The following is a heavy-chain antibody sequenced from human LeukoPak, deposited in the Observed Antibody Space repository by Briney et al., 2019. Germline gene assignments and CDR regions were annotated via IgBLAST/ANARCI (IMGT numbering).Heavy chain of an antibody. V-gene: IGHV3-23*01. CDR2: ISGGST. CDR3: AKDHICYSSSCTSGDFQH. Sequence: GGSLRLSCAASGFTFSSYAMSWVRQAPGKGLEWVSAISGGSTYYADSVKGRFTISRDNSKNTLYLQMNSLRAEDTAVYYCAKDHICYSSSCTSGDFQHWGQGTLVTVSS. J-gene: IGHJ1*01. CDR1: GFTFSSYA. D-gene: IGHD6-13*01.